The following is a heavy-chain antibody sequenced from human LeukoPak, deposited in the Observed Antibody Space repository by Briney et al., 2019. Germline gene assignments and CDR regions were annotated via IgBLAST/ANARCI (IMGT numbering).Heavy chain of an antibody. J-gene: IGHJ4*02. CDR2: INPSGGST. D-gene: IGHD3-3*01. CDR1: GYTFTSYY. V-gene: IGHV1-46*01. Sequence: ASVKVSCKASGYTFTSYYMHWVRQAPGQGLEWMGIINPSGGSTSYAQKFQGRVTRTSDMFTSTVYMELSSLRSEDTAVYYCAIFQEYYDFWSGADYWGQGTLVTVSS. CDR3: AIFQEYYDFWSGADY.